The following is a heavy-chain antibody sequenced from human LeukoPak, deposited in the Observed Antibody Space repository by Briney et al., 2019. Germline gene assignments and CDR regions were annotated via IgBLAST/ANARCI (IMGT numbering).Heavy chain of an antibody. CDR2: INPTGDST. J-gene: IGHJ4*02. V-gene: IGHV1-46*01. D-gene: IGHD4-23*01. Sequence: EASVKVSCKASGYTFTGYYMHWVRQAPGQGLEWVGLINPTGDSTNYAQNFRGRVTMTRDTSTSTVYMDLSSLRSEDTAVYYCAREASGGYFDYWGQGTLVTVSS. CDR1: GYTFTGYY. CDR3: AREASGGYFDY.